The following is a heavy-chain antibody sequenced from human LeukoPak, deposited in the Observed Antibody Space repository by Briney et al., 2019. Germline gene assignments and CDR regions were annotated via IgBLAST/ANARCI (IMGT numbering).Heavy chain of an antibody. Sequence: GGSLRLSCSASGFSFNNYAVHWVRQAPGKGLEYVSGINSDGGTSHYADSAKGRFTISRDNSKNALYLQLSSLRPEDTALYYCARGACGGDCLSYWGQGTLVTVSS. V-gene: IGHV3-64D*06. J-gene: IGHJ4*02. D-gene: IGHD2-21*02. CDR2: INSDGGTS. CDR1: GFSFNNYA. CDR3: ARGACGGDCLSY.